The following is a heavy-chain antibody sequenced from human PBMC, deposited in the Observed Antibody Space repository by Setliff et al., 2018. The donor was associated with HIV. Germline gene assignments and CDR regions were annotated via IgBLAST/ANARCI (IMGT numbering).Heavy chain of an antibody. CDR3: AKDPITWELRPTYFDD. V-gene: IGHV3-23*01. CDR1: GFTFSTYS. J-gene: IGHJ4*02. Sequence: PGGSLRLSCAASGFTFSTYSMSWVRQAPGKGLEWVSSISSTSGADTYDAHSMKGRFTISRDNSKDTLYLQMNSLRAEDTALYYCAKDPITWELRPTYFDDWGQGTLVTVSS. CDR2: ISSTSGADT. D-gene: IGHD1-7*01.